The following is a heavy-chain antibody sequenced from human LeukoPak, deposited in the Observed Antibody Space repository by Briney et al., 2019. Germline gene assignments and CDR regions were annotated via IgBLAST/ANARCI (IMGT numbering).Heavy chain of an antibody. CDR3: ARGKGRDGYNFIRN. D-gene: IGHD5-24*01. CDR1: GYTFTGYY. CDR2: INPNSGGT. V-gene: IGHV1-2*02. J-gene: IGHJ4*02. Sequence: ASVEVSCKASGYTFTGYYMHWVRQAPGQGLEWMGWINPNSGGTNYAQKFQGRVTMTRDTSISTAYMELSSLRSEDTAVYYCARGKGRDGYNFIRNWGQGTLVTVSS.